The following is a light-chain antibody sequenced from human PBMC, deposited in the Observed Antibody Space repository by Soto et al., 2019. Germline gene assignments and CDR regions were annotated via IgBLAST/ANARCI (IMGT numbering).Light chain of an antibody. Sequence: QPVLTQPPSASASRGASVTLTCTLSRGYSHYKVDWYQQRPGKGPRFVMRVGTGGIVGSKGDGIPDRFSVLGSGLNRYLTIKNIQEEDESDYHCGADHGSGSNFVVVFGGGTKLTVL. V-gene: IGLV9-49*01. J-gene: IGLJ2*01. CDR1: RGYSHYK. CDR2: VGTGGIVG. CDR3: GADHGSGSNFVVV.